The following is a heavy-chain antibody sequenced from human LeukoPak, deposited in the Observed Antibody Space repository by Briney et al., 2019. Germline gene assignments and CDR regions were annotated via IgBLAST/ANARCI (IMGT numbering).Heavy chain of an antibody. CDR1: GGTFSSYA. CDR2: IIPILGIA. D-gene: IGHD3-3*01. Sequence: SVKVSCKASGGTFSSYAISWVRQAPGQGLEWMGRIIPILGIANYAQEFQGRVTITADKSTSTAYMELSSLRSEDTAVYYCASVTIFGVTDYYYYGMDVWGQGTTVTVSS. CDR3: ASVTIFGVTDYYYYGMDV. J-gene: IGHJ6*02. V-gene: IGHV1-69*04.